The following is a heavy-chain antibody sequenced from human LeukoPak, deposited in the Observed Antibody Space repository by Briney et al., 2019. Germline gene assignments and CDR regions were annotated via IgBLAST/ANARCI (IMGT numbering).Heavy chain of an antibody. CDR1: GVSISSYY. CDR2: IYTSGST. CDR3: EGARYSYGKPYYFDY. J-gene: IGHJ4*02. D-gene: IGHD5-18*01. Sequence: PSETLSLTCTASGVSISSYYLSWLRQPAGKGLEWVGRIYTSGSTNYNASLKSRRTISFNASNNHFSLKLISSPAAAPFLYYCEGARYSYGKPYYFDYWGQGTLVTVSS. V-gene: IGHV4-4*07.